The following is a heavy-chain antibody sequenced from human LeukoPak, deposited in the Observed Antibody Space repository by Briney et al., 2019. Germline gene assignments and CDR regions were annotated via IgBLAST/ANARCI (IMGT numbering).Heavy chain of an antibody. V-gene: IGHV1-2*02. D-gene: IGHD3-9*01. CDR1: GYTFTCYY. Sequence: ASVKVSCKASGYTFTCYYMHWVRQAPGQGLEWMGWINPNSGGTNYAQKFQGRVTMTRDTSISTAYMELSRLRSDDTAVYYCARGGAVRYFDWLNYYYMDVWGKGTTVTVSS. CDR3: ARGGAVRYFDWLNYYYMDV. CDR2: INPNSGGT. J-gene: IGHJ6*03.